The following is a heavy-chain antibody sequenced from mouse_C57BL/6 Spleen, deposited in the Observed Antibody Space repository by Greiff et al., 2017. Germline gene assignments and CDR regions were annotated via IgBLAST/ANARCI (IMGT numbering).Heavy chain of an antibody. CDR3: ARSYYYGSSFSYWYFDV. CDR2: IYPRSGNT. J-gene: IGHJ1*03. CDR1: GYTFTSYG. V-gene: IGHV1-81*01. D-gene: IGHD1-1*01. Sequence: QVQLQQSGAELARPGASVKLSCKASGYTFTSYGISWVKQRPGQGLEWIGEIYPRSGNTYYNEKFKGKATLTADKSSSTAYMELRSLTSEDSAVYFCARSYYYGSSFSYWYFDVWGTGTTVTVSS.